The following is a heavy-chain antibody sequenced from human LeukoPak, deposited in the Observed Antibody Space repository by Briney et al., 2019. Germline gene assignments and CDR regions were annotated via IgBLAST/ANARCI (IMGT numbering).Heavy chain of an antibody. V-gene: IGHV3-23*01. D-gene: IGHD6-19*01. CDR3: AKRDTVAGTHDAFDI. Sequence: PGGSLRLSCAASGFTFSSYAMSWVRQAPGKGLEWVSAMSGSGGSTYYADSVKGRFTISRDNSKNTLYLQMNSLRAEDTAVYYCAKRDTVAGTHDAFDIWGQGTMVTVSS. CDR2: MSGSGGST. CDR1: GFTFSSYA. J-gene: IGHJ3*02.